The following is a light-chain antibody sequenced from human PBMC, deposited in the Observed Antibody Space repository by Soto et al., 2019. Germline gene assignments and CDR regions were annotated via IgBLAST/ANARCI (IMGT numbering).Light chain of an antibody. Sequence: ENVLTQSPATLSLSPGERAPLSCRASQSVSNYLAWYQQKPGQAHRLLIYDTTNRATGIPARFSGSGSGTDFTLTISGLEPEDFAVYYCQQRGSWPKYTFGGGTKLDIK. CDR1: QSVSNY. V-gene: IGKV3-11*01. CDR3: QQRGSWPKYT. CDR2: DTT. J-gene: IGKJ4*01.